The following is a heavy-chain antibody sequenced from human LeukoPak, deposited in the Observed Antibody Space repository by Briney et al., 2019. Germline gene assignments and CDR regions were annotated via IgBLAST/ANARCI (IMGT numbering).Heavy chain of an antibody. J-gene: IGHJ4*02. CDR3: ARDRGRVAGEYLDY. CDR2: ISSSGSSA. CDR1: GFTFSDVY. V-gene: IGHV3-11*06. D-gene: IGHD6-19*01. Sequence: GGSLRLSCAASGFTFSDVYMSWIRQAPGKGLEWVSYISSSGSSAKYADSVKGRFTISRDNAKNSLYLQMNSLRVEDTAVYYCARDRGRVAGEYLDYWGQGTLVTVSS.